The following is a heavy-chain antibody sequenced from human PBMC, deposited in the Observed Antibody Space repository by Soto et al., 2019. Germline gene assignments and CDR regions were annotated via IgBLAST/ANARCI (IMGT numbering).Heavy chain of an antibody. CDR2: VHHSWGS. CDR3: ARQGFGPLHGLVDV. J-gene: IGHJ6*02. D-gene: IGHD3-10*01. V-gene: IGHV4-59*08. CDR1: GGSISSYY. Sequence: QVQLQESGPGLVKPSETMSLSCTVSGGSISSYYWSWFRQSPGKRMEWIGYVHHSWGSSYNPSLQSRVAXSLDTSKXXXXXXXXSVTATDTAVYYCARQGFGPLHGLVDVWGQGTTVTVSS.